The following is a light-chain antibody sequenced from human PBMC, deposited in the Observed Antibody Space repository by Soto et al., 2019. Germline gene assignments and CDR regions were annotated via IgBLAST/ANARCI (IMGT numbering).Light chain of an antibody. Sequence: QLVLTQPPSVSGAPGQRVTISCTGSSSNIGAGYDVHWYQQLPRTAPKLLIFGNSNRPSGVPDRFSGSKSGTSASLAITGLQAEDEADYYCQSYDSSLSVWVFGGGTKVTVL. CDR2: GNS. CDR3: QSYDSSLSVWV. V-gene: IGLV1-40*01. CDR1: SSNIGAGYD. J-gene: IGLJ3*02.